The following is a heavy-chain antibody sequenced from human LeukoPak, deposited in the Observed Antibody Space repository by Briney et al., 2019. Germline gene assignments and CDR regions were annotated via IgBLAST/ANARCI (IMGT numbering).Heavy chain of an antibody. CDR1: GFTFSGSA. D-gene: IGHD1-7*01. Sequence: PGGSLRLSCAASGFTFSGSALHWVRQASGKGLEWIGRIRSKTNNYATTYAAAVTGRFTISRDDAENTAYLQMNSLKTEDTAVYYCTSLSGDNWNYGGNFDSWGQGTLVTVSS. J-gene: IGHJ4*02. V-gene: IGHV3-73*01. CDR2: IRSKTNNYAT. CDR3: TSLSGDNWNYGGNFDS.